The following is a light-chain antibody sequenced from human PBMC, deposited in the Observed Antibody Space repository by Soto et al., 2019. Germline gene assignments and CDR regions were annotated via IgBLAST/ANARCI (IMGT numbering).Light chain of an antibody. CDR1: QDIKYY. V-gene: IGKV1-33*01. J-gene: IGKJ4*01. Sequence: DIQMTQSPSSLSASVGDRVTITCQASQDIKYYLNWYQHRPGKAPELLIYDASNLEAGVPSRFSGSGSETDFTFTISSLQPEDIATYYCQQYENVPLTFGGGTKVEIK. CDR3: QQYENVPLT. CDR2: DAS.